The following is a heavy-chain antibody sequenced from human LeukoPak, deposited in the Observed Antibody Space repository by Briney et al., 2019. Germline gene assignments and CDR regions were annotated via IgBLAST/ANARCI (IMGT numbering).Heavy chain of an antibody. J-gene: IGHJ4*02. Sequence: GGSLRLSCAASGFTFSGYSMNWVRQAPGKGLEWVSSISSSSSYIYYADSVKGRFTISRDNAKNSLYLQMNSLRAEDTAVYYCARSRRGWELLSYWGQGTLVTVSS. CDR3: ARSRRGWELLSY. D-gene: IGHD1-26*01. V-gene: IGHV3-21*01. CDR2: ISSSSSYI. CDR1: GFTFSGYS.